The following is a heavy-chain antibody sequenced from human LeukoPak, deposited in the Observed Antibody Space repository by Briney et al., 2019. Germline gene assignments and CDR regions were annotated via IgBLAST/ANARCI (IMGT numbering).Heavy chain of an antibody. D-gene: IGHD6-19*01. V-gene: IGHV4-39*01. Sequence: SETLSLTCTVSGGSINRSSYYWGWIRQSPGKGLEWIGSIYYSGSNYYNTSLKSRATIWVDTSKNQFSLKLNSVSAADTAVYYCARAPDPNSSGWYYFDYWGQGTLVTVAS. CDR3: ARAPDPNSSGWYYFDY. CDR2: IYYSGSN. J-gene: IGHJ4*02. CDR1: GGSINRSSYY.